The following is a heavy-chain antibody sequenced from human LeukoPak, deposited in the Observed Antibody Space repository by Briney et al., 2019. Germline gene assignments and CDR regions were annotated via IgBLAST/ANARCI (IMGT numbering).Heavy chain of an antibody. V-gene: IGHV4-59*12. Sequence: SSETLSLTCSVSGGSISSYYWSWIRQSPGKGLEWIASVYSSGDTFYNPSLKSRVTISVDSSKNQFSLKLNFVTAADTAVYYCARDRGGYTYSHDYWGQGTLVTVSS. J-gene: IGHJ4*02. CDR2: VYSSGDT. CDR1: GGSISSYY. D-gene: IGHD5-18*01. CDR3: ARDRGGYTYSHDY.